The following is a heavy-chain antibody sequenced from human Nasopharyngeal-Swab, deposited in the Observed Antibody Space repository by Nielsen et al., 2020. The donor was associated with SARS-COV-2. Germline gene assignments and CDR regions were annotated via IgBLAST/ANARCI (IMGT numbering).Heavy chain of an antibody. CDR1: GFTFSSYW. Sequence: GESLKISCAASGFTFSSYWMHWVRQAPGKGLVWVSRISSDGSSTSYADSVKGRFTISRDNAKNTLYLQMNSLRAEDTAVYYCARDLGVTYYDILTGYYPINYYYGMDVWGQGTTVTVSS. D-gene: IGHD3-9*01. CDR3: ARDLGVTYYDILTGYYPINYYYGMDV. V-gene: IGHV3-74*01. J-gene: IGHJ6*02. CDR2: ISSDGSST.